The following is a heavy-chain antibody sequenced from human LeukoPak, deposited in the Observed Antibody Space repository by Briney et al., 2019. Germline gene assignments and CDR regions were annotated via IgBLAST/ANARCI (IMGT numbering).Heavy chain of an antibody. V-gene: IGHV3-23*01. Sequence: PGRSLRLSGVASGFTFSSRDWMTWVRQAPGKGLEWVSAISGSGSNTYYADSVKGRFTISRDNSKNTLYLQMNSLRAEDTAVYYCAKPARTDYADYWGQGTLVTVPS. J-gene: IGHJ4*02. CDR2: ISGSGSNT. CDR3: AKPARTDYADY. D-gene: IGHD1-14*01. CDR1: GFTFSSRDW.